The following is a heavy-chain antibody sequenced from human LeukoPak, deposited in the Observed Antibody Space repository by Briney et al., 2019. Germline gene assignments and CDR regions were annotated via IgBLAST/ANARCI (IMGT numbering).Heavy chain of an antibody. CDR1: GGTFSSYA. D-gene: IGHD3-10*01. CDR2: IITILGIA. CDR3: ARDHGVYGSFFDY. Sequence: ASVKVSCKASGGTFSSYAISLVRQAPGQGLEWMGRIITILGIANYAQKFQGRVTITADKSTSTAYMELSSLRSEDTAVYYCARDHGVYGSFFDYWGQGTLVTVSS. J-gene: IGHJ4*02. V-gene: IGHV1-69*04.